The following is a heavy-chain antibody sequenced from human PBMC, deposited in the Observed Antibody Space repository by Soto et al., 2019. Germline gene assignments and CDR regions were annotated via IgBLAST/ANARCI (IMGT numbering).Heavy chain of an antibody. CDR3: ARAGPSPPEDTYYDILEVPVPHYYFDY. Sequence: QVQLQESGPGLVKPSETLSLTCTVSGGSVSSGSYYWSWIRQPPGKGLEWIGYIYYSGSTNYNPSLKSRVTISVATSKNQFTLKMSSVTAADTAVYYCARAGPSPPEDTYYDILEVPVPHYYFDYWGQGTLVTVSS. D-gene: IGHD3-9*01. CDR1: GGSVSSGSYY. CDR2: IYYSGST. J-gene: IGHJ4*02. V-gene: IGHV4-61*01.